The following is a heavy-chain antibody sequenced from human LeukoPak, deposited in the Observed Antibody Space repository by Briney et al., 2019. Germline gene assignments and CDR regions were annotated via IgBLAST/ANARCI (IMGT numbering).Heavy chain of an antibody. CDR1: GGSISSGGYY. CDR2: IYYSGST. Sequence: PSETLSLTCTVSGGSISSGGYYWSWIRRHPGKGLEWIGYIYYSGSTYYNPSLKSRVTISVDTSKNQFSLKLSSVTAADTAVYYCAIDASPVVVAATTNYYYGMDVWGQGTTVTVSS. CDR3: AIDASPVVVAATTNYYYGMDV. J-gene: IGHJ6*02. D-gene: IGHD2-15*01. V-gene: IGHV4-31*03.